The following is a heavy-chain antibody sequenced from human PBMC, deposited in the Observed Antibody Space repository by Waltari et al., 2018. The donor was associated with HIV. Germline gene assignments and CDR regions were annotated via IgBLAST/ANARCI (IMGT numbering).Heavy chain of an antibody. CDR3: ARSGGSGRYYFDY. Sequence: EVQLVESGGGLVQPGGSLRLSREASGFTFSSYRITWVRQAPGKGLEWVSYISSSNSTIYYADSVKGRFTISRDNAKNSLYLQMNSLRDDDTAVYYCARSGGSGRYYFDYWGQGTLVTVSS. V-gene: IGHV3-48*02. D-gene: IGHD1-26*01. CDR1: GFTFSSYR. J-gene: IGHJ4*02. CDR2: ISSSNSTI.